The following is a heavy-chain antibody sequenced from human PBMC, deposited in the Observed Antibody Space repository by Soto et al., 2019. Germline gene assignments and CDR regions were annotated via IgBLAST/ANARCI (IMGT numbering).Heavy chain of an antibody. CDR2: IYISGII. CDR1: GGSISSYY. Sequence: QVQLQESGPGLVKPSETLSLTCTVYGGSISSYYWSWLRQPAGKGLEWIGRIYISGIINYNPSLKSRLTMSADTSKNPLSLKLSSVTAADTAVYYCARDSKYSSVWYWGQGTLVTVSS. D-gene: IGHD6-19*01. CDR3: ARDSKYSSVWY. J-gene: IGHJ4*02. V-gene: IGHV4-4*07.